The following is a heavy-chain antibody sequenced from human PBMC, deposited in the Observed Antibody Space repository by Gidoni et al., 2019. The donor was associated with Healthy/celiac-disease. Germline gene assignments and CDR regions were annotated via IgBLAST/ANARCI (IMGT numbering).Heavy chain of an antibody. V-gene: IGHV4-34*01. D-gene: IGHD3-22*01. J-gene: IGHJ4*02. Sequence: QVQLQQWGAGLLKPSETLSLTCAVYGGSFSGYSWRWLRQPPGEGMEWLGEINHSGSTNYNPSLKSRVTISVDTSKNQFSLKLSSVTAADTAVYYCARSGSSGYYAYWGQGTLVTVSS. CDR1: GGSFSGYS. CDR2: INHSGST. CDR3: ARSGSSGYYAY.